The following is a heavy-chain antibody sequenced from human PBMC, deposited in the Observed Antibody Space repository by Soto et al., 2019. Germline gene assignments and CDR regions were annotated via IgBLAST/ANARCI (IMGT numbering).Heavy chain of an antibody. J-gene: IGHJ5*02. V-gene: IGHV4-59*01. D-gene: IGHD3-22*01. CDR3: ARAYDSSGYYPWTPAAFDP. Sequence: SETLSLTCTVSGGSISSYYWSWIRQPPGKGLEWIGYIYYSGSTNYNPSLKSRVTISVDTSKNQFSLKLSSVTAADTAVYYCARAYDSSGYYPWTPAAFDPWGQGTLVTVSS. CDR1: GGSISSYY. CDR2: IYYSGST.